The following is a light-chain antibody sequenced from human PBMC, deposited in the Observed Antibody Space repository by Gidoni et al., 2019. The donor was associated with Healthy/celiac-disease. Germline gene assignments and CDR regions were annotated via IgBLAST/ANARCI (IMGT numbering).Light chain of an antibody. CDR3: QQRSNWPSLT. CDR2: DAA. CDR1: QSVSSY. Sequence: EIVLTQSPATLSLSPGERATLSCRASQSVSSYLAWYQQKPGQAPRLLIYDAANRATGIPARFSGSGSGTDCTLTISSLEPEAFAVYYCQQRSNWPSLTFXGXTKVEIK. V-gene: IGKV3-11*01. J-gene: IGKJ4*01.